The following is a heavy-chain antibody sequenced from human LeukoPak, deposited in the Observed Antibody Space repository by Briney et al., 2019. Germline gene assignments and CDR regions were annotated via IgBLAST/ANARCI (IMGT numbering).Heavy chain of an antibody. CDR1: GGSFSGYY. V-gene: IGHV4-34*01. D-gene: IGHD3-22*01. CDR3: ARGKATYYYDSSGYYNPPFDY. J-gene: IGHJ4*02. Sequence: SETLSLTCAVYGGSFSGYYWSWIRQPPGKGLEWIGEINHSGSTNYNPSLKSRVTISVDTSKNQFSLKLSSVTAADTAVYYCARGKATYYYDSSGYYNPPFDYWGQGTLVTVSS. CDR2: INHSGST.